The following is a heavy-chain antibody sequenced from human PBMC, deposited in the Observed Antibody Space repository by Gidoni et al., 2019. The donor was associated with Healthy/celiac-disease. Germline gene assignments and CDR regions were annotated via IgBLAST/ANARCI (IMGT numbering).Heavy chain of an antibody. CDR1: GFTFSSYA. CDR3: ARDGDIVVVPAAIPLMDV. CDR2: ISYDGSNK. Sequence: QLQLVESGGGVVQPGRSLRLSCAASGFTFSSYAMHWVRQAPGKGLEWVAVISYDGSNKYYADSVKGRFTISRDNSKNTLYLQMNSLRAEDTAVYYCARDGDIVVVPAAIPLMDVWGQGTTVTVSS. V-gene: IGHV3-30*04. J-gene: IGHJ6*02. D-gene: IGHD2-2*01.